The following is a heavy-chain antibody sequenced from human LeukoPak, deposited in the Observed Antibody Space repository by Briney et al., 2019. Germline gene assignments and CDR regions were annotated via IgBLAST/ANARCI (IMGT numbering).Heavy chain of an antibody. CDR3: ARITYLRHYLPDP. D-gene: IGHD3-10*01. CDR2: IDWDDDK. CDR1: GFSLSTSGMR. J-gene: IGHJ5*02. V-gene: IGHV2-70*04. Sequence: SGPTLVNPTQTLTLTCTFSGFSLSTSGMRVSWIRQPPGQALEWHARIDWDDDKYCRTSLKTRLTISKATSKNQVVLTMTNMDPVDTATYYCARITYLRHYLPDPWGHGTLVTVSS.